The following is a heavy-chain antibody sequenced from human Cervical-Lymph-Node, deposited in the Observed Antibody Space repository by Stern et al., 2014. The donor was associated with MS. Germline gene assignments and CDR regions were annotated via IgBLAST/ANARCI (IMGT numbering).Heavy chain of an antibody. CDR2: IYHSGST. CDR1: GGSISSGGCF. Sequence: VQLVESGPGLVKPSQTLSLTCTVSGGSISSGGCFWSWIRQHPGKGLEWIGYIYHSGSTNYKPSLKSRVTISVDTSKNQFSLTLTSVTAADTAVYYCARKGAIVPAAIENWFDSWGQGTLVTVSS. J-gene: IGHJ5*01. D-gene: IGHD2-2*01. CDR3: ARKGAIVPAAIENWFDS. V-gene: IGHV4-31*03.